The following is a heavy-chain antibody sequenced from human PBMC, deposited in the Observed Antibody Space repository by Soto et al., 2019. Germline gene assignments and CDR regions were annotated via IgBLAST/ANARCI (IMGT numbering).Heavy chain of an antibody. J-gene: IGHJ3*02. CDR2: IYYSGST. D-gene: IGHD3-22*01. CDR1: GGSISSSSYY. V-gene: IGHV4-39*01. Sequence: KTXATLYLTFTVSGGSISSSSYYWGWIRQPPGKGLEWIGSIYYSGSTYYNPSLKSRVTISVDTSKNQFSLKLSSVTAADTAVYYCARHGTFHLYYYDSSGFHAFDIWGQGTMVTVSS. CDR3: ARHGTFHLYYYDSSGFHAFDI.